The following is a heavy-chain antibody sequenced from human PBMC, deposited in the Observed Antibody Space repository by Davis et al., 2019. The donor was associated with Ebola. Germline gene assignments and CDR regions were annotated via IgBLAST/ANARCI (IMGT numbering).Heavy chain of an antibody. V-gene: IGHV1-2*02. CDR2: INPNSGGT. CDR3: ARDRPAAIRSVNWFDP. J-gene: IGHJ5*02. D-gene: IGHD2-2*02. CDR1: GYTFTGYY. Sequence: ASVQVSCKASGYTFTGYYMHWVRQAPGQGLEWMGWINPNSGGTNYAQKFQGRVTMTRDTSISTAYMELSRLRSDDTDVYYCARDRPAAIRSVNWFDPWRQGTLVTVSS.